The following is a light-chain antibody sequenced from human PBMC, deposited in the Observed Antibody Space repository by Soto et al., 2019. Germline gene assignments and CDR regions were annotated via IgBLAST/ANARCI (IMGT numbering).Light chain of an antibody. CDR2: EVS. V-gene: IGLV2-8*01. CDR3: CSYAGNNKGV. J-gene: IGLJ2*01. CDR1: RSDVGGYDY. Sequence: QSALTQPPSASGSPGQSVTISCTGTRSDVGGYDYVSWYQQHPGKAPKLIIFEVSERPSGVTDRFSGSKSGNTASLTVSGLQAEDEADYYCCSYAGNNKGVFGGGTKLTVL.